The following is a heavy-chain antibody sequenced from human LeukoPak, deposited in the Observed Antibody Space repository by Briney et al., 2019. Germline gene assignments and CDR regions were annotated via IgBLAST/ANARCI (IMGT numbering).Heavy chain of an antibody. CDR1: GFTFVEYA. CDR2: ISWDSVSL. J-gene: IGHJ6*02. D-gene: IGHD1-26*01. CDR3: TKLAWVSGMDV. V-gene: IGHV3-9*01. Sequence: GGSLRLSCAASGFTFVEYAMHWVRQAPGKGLEWVSGISWDSVSLGYADSVKGRFTISRDNAKNSLYLQMNRLRPEDTALYYCTKLAWVSGMDVWGQGTTVTVSS.